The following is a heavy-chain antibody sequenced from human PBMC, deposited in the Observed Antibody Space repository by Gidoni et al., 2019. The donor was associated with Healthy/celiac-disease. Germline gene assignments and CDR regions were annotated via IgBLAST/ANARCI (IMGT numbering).Heavy chain of an antibody. CDR1: GFTFSSYG. J-gene: IGHJ4*02. CDR2: ISYDGSNK. CDR3: AKDRRSSSWGLIDY. V-gene: IGHV3-30*18. D-gene: IGHD6-13*01. Sequence: QVQLVESGGGVVQPGRSLRLSCAASGFTFSSYGMHWVRQAPGKGLEWVAVISYDGSNKDYADSVKGRFTISRDNPKNTLYLQMNSLRAEDTAVYYCAKDRRSSSWGLIDYWGQGTLVTVSS.